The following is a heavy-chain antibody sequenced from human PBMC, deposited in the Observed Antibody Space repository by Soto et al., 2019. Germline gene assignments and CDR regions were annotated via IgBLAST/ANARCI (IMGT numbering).Heavy chain of an antibody. CDR1: GFTFSSYS. D-gene: IGHD3-16*01. CDR3: ARVWREGYFDY. V-gene: IGHV3-21*01. CDR2: ISSSSSYI. J-gene: IGHJ4*02. Sequence: GGSLRLSCAASGFTFSSYSMNWVRQAPGKGLECVSSISSSSSYIYYADSVKGRFTISRDNAKNSLYLQMNSLRAEDTAVYYCARVWREGYFDYWGQGTLVTVSS.